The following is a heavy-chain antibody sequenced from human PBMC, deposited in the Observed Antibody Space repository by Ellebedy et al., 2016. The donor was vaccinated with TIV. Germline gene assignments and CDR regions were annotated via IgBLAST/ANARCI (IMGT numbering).Heavy chain of an antibody. CDR1: GCIVSTNH. CDR2: GYT. V-gene: IGHV3-53*04. CDR3: AKGSFPFGDKSERIYSFQY. J-gene: IGHJ4*02. Sequence: GESLKISCTASGCIVSTNHMSWVRQAPGKGLEWVGGYTNYADSVKGRFTISTNNSRNTLYLQMTNLRTEDTAVYYCAKGSFPFGDKSERIYSFQYWGQGTLVTVSS. D-gene: IGHD3-10*01.